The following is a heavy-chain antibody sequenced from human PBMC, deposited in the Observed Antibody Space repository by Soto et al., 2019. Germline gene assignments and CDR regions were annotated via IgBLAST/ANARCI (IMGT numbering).Heavy chain of an antibody. Sequence: QVQLVQSGAEVKKPGSSGKVSCKASGGTFSSYTISWVRQAPGQGPEWMGRIIPILGIANYAQKFQGRVTSTADKPTSTVYVELSSLRSEDTAVYYCARDLGYDYGAGRNFDCWGQGTLFTVSS. CDR1: GGTFSSYT. CDR3: ARDLGYDYGAGRNFDC. CDR2: IIPILGIA. V-gene: IGHV1-69*08. D-gene: IGHD3-10*01. J-gene: IGHJ4*02.